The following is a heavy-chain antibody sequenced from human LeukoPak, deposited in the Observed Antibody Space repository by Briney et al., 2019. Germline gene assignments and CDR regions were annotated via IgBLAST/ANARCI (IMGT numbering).Heavy chain of an antibody. Sequence: SGGSLRLSCAASGFIFDNYAMSWVRQAPGKGLEWVSTITGSGGRTYFADSVKGRFTISRDNSNNTLSLQMKSLRAEDTAIYHCAKGTCTSTSCYGNAFDIWGQGTVVTVSS. CDR3: AKGTCTSTSCYGNAFDI. CDR1: GFIFDNYA. V-gene: IGHV3-23*01. D-gene: IGHD2/OR15-2a*01. J-gene: IGHJ3*02. CDR2: ITGSGGRT.